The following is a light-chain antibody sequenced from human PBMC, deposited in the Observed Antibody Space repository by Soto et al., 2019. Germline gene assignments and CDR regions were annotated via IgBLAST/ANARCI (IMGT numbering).Light chain of an antibody. CDR3: QQCGISPPT. V-gene: IGKV3-20*01. CDR2: GTS. J-gene: IGKJ4*01. CDR1: QSVSSIY. Sequence: EIVLTQSPGTLSLSPGDRATLSCRASQSVSSIYFAWYQQKPGQAPRLLIYGTSSRATGIPDRFSGSGFGTDFTLTISRLEPEDFAVYYCQQCGISPPTVGGGTKVDIK.